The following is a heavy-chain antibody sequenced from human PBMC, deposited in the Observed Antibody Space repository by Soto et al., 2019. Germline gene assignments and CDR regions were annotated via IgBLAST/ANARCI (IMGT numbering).Heavy chain of an antibody. V-gene: IGHV1-18*01. CDR3: SRDRVTTGYYYYYYGMDV. Sequence: ASVKVSCKASGYTFNSCGISWVRQAPGQGLEWMGWISAYNGNTNYAQKRQGRVTMTTDTSTNTAYMELRSLRYDDTTVYYCSRDRVTTGYYYYYYGMDVWGHGTTVTVSS. CDR2: ISAYNGNT. D-gene: IGHD4-17*01. CDR1: GYTFNSCG. J-gene: IGHJ6*01.